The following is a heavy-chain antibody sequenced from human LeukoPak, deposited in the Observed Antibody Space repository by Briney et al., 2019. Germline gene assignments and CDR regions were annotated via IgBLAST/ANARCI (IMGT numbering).Heavy chain of an antibody. V-gene: IGHV3-23*01. D-gene: IGHD3-10*01. Sequence: GGSVRLSCAASGFTFSSCAMSWARQAPGKGLEWVSAISGSGDSTYYADSVKGRFAISRDSSKNTLYLQMNGLRGEDTAVYYCAKDDGGSPPDAFDIWGQGTFVAVSS. CDR2: ISGSGDST. J-gene: IGHJ3*02. CDR3: AKDDGGSPPDAFDI. CDR1: GFTFSSCA.